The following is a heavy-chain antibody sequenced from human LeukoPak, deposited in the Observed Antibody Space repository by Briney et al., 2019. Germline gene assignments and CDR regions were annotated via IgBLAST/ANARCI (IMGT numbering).Heavy chain of an antibody. V-gene: IGHV3-30*18. Sequence: GGSLRLSCAASGFPFSTYDMHWARQAPDKGLQWVAVISSDGYRTDYPDSVRGRFTISRDNFKNTVDLQMISVTAEDTAMYFCAKGLGTGSVLARPLHYWGQGTLVTVSS. J-gene: IGHJ4*02. CDR2: ISSDGYRT. CDR1: GFPFSTYD. D-gene: IGHD3-10*01. CDR3: AKGLGTGSVLARPLHY.